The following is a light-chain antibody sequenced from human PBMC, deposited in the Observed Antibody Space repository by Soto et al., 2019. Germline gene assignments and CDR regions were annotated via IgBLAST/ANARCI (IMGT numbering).Light chain of an antibody. CDR3: QQYGSSPVT. J-gene: IGKJ1*01. Sequence: EIVLTQSPGTLYLSPGERATLSCRASQSVSSSYLAWYQQKPGQAPRLLIYGASSRATGIPDSFSGSGSGTDFTLTISRLEPEDFAVYYCQQYGSSPVTFGQGTKVEIK. V-gene: IGKV3-20*01. CDR2: GAS. CDR1: QSVSSSY.